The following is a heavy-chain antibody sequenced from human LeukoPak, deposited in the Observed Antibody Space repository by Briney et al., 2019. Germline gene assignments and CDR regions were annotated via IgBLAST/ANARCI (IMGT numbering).Heavy chain of an antibody. V-gene: IGHV3-30-3*01. Sequence: GGSLRLSCAASGFTFSSYAMHWVRQAPGKGLEWVAVMSYDGSNKCYADSVKGRFTISRDNSKNTLYLQMNSLRAEDTAVYYCARDRFTMVRGVPGDWGQGTLVTVSS. D-gene: IGHD3-10*01. CDR2: MSYDGSNK. CDR3: ARDRFTMVRGVPGD. J-gene: IGHJ4*02. CDR1: GFTFSSYA.